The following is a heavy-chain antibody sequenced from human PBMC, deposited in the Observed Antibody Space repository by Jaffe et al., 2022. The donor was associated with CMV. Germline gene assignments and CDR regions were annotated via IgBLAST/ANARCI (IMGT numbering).Heavy chain of an antibody. D-gene: IGHD3-22*01. CDR2: IKSKTDGGTT. CDR1: GFTFSNAW. CDR3: TTDTYYDKGPTWGWFDP. Sequence: EVQLVESGGGLVKPGGSLRLSCAASGFTFSNAWMSWVRQAPGKGLEWVGRIKSKTDGGTTDYAAPVKGRFTISRDDSKNTLYLQMNSLKTEDTAVYYCTTDTYYDKGPTWGWFDPWGQGTLVTVSS. V-gene: IGHV3-15*01. J-gene: IGHJ5*02.